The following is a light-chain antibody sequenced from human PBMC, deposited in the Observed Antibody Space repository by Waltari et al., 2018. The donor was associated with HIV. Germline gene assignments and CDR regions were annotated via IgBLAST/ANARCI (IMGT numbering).Light chain of an antibody. CDR2: EVT. J-gene: IGLJ1*01. Sequence: QSALTQPASVSGSPGQSITISCTGTSSNVGSDDLFSWYQQHPSEAPKLIIYEVTKRPSGVSNRFSGSKSGNTASLTIFGLQAEDEADYYCCSCPRSGIRYVFGTGTKVTVL. CDR1: SSNVGSDDL. CDR3: CSCPRSGIRYV. V-gene: IGLV2-23*02.